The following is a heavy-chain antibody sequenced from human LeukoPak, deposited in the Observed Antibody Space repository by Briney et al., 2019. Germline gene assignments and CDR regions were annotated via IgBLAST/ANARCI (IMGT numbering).Heavy chain of an antibody. J-gene: IGHJ4*02. CDR1: GSTFSSYG. V-gene: IGHV3-30*18. CDR3: AKERAAAGTSFDY. D-gene: IGHD6-13*01. Sequence: GRSLRLSCAASGSTFSSYGMHWVRQAPGKGLEWVAVISYDGSNKYYADSVKGRFTISRDNSKNTLYLQMNSLRAEDTAVYYCAKERAAAGTSFDYWGQGTLVPVSS. CDR2: ISYDGSNK.